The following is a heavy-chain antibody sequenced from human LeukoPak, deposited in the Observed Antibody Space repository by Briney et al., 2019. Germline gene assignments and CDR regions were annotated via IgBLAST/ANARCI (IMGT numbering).Heavy chain of an antibody. D-gene: IGHD6-19*01. CDR1: GFTFSRYT. CDR2: ISSSSEYI. J-gene: IGHJ4*02. CDR3: ALQYSSGWNPSEY. Sequence: GGSLRLSCTASGFTFSRYTLNWVRQAPGKGLKWVSSISSSSEYIYYADSVKGRFTISRDNAKNSLFLQMDSLRAEDTAVYCCALQYSSGWNPSEYWGQGTLVSVSS. V-gene: IGHV3-21*01.